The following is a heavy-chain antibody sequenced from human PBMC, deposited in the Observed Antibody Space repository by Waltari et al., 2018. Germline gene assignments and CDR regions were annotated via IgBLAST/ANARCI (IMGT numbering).Heavy chain of an antibody. V-gene: IGHV4-59*01. Sequence: QVQLQDSGPGLVKPPETLSLTCTASGGPISSYYWCCIWQPPGKGLEWIGYIFYRVHTNYNPSRKSRVTISVDTSKNQFSLKLSSVTAADTAVYYCARLHDYGDFLDYWGQGTLVTVSS. CDR3: ARLHDYGDFLDY. CDR2: IFYRVHT. D-gene: IGHD4-17*01. CDR1: GGPISSYY. J-gene: IGHJ4*02.